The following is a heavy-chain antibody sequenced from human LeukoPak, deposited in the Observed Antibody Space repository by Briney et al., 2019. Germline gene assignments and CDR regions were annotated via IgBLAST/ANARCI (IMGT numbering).Heavy chain of an antibody. CDR1: GYSISSGYY. J-gene: IGHJ6*03. CDR3: ARHRAEKPYYMDV. Sequence: SETLSLTCAVSGYSISSGYYWGWIRQPPGKGLEWMGSIYHSGSTYYNPSLKSRVTISVDTSKNHFPLKLSSVTAADTAVYYCARHRAEKPYYMDVWGKGTTVTVSS. D-gene: IGHD5-24*01. CDR2: IYHSGST. V-gene: IGHV4-38-2*01.